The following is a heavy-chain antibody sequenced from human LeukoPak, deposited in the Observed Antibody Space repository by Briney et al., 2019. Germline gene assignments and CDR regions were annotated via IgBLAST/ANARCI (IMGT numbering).Heavy chain of an antibody. CDR2: MNPNSGNT. V-gene: IGHV1-8*01. Sequence: ASVKVSCKASGYTFTSYDINWVRQATGQGLEWMGWMNPNSGNTGYAQKFQGRVTMTRNTSISTAYMELSSLRSEDTAVYYCARGAPHVLLWFGESLWGQGTLVTVSS. J-gene: IGHJ4*02. CDR3: ARGAPHVLLWFGESL. CDR1: GYTFTSYD. D-gene: IGHD3-10*01.